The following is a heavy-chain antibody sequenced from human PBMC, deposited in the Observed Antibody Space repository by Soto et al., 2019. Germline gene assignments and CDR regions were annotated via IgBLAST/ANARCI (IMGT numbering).Heavy chain of an antibody. CDR2: INAGNGNT. J-gene: IGHJ6*02. Sequence: GASVKVSCKASGYTFTSYAMHWVRQAPGQRLEWMGWINAGNGNTKYSQKFQGRVTITRDTSASTAYMELSSLRSEDTAVYYCARDMSLRYFDCLSKNAPYYYVMDFWAQGTTVTVSS. CDR3: ARDMSLRYFDCLSKNAPYYYVMDF. D-gene: IGHD3-9*01. CDR1: GYTFTSYA. V-gene: IGHV1-3*01.